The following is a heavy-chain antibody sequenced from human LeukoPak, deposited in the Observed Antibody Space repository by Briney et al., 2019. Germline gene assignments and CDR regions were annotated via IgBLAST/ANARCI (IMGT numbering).Heavy chain of an antibody. CDR1: GAPFSNDY. Sequence: SETLSLTCTVSGAPFSNDYWSWVRQASGKGLEWIGYIYHNGRTNYSPSLKSRITMSIDTSQNQFSLKLTSVTAADTAVYYCARASEGIGYFDTWGRGSLVTVSS. V-gene: IGHV4-59*01. CDR2: IYHNGRT. J-gene: IGHJ4*02. D-gene: IGHD3-3*01. CDR3: ARASEGIGYFDT.